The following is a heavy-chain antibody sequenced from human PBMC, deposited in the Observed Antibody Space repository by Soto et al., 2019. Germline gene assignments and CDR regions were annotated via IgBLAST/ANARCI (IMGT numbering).Heavy chain of an antibody. J-gene: IGHJ5*02. V-gene: IGHV1-3*01. D-gene: IGHD3-22*01. CDR3: ARDHPGYYDSSGYYYEYNWFDP. Sequence: ASVKVSCKASGYTFTDYGMTWVSQALGQSLEWMGWINAGNGNTKNSQKFQGRVTITRDTSASTAYMELSSLRSEDTAVYYCARDHPGYYDSSGYYYEYNWFDPWGQGTLVTVSS. CDR2: INAGNGNT. CDR1: GYTFTDYG.